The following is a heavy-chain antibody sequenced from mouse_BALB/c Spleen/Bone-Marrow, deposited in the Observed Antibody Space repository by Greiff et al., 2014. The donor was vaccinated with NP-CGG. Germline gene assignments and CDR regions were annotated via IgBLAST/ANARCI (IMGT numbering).Heavy chain of an antibody. Sequence: VQLQQSGPGLVKPSQSLSLTCTVTGYSITSDYAWNWIRQFPGNKLEWMGYISYSGSTGYNPSLKSRISITRDTSKNQFFLQLNSVTTEDTATYYCARENYVSSPWFAYWGQGTLVTASA. J-gene: IGHJ3*01. CDR2: ISYSGST. V-gene: IGHV3-2*02. CDR1: GYSITSDYA. D-gene: IGHD1-1*01. CDR3: ARENYVSSPWFAY.